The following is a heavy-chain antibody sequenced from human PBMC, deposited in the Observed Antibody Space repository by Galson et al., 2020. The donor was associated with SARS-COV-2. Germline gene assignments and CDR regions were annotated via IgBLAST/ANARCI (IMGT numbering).Heavy chain of an antibody. CDR2: ISGSGTYI. J-gene: IGHJ4*02. CDR3: ARDATYYEFWSGYKDHYWYFDY. Sequence: GESLKISCEASGFTFSTYSMDWVRQAPGKGLEWVSSISGSGTYIYYADSVKGRFVISRDNAKNSLYLQMNSLRDEDTAVYYCARDATYYEFWSGYKDHYWYFDYWGQGTLVTVSS. V-gene: IGHV3-21*01. CDR1: GFTFSTYS. D-gene: IGHD3-3*01.